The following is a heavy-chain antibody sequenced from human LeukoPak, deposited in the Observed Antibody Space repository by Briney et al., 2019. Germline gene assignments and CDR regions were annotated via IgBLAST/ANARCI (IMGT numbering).Heavy chain of an antibody. CDR2: ISYDGSNK. V-gene: IGHV3-30-3*01. CDR3: ARDRGGYYFDY. CDR1: GFTFSSYA. J-gene: IGHJ4*02. Sequence: GGSLRLSCAASGFTFSSYAMHWVRQAPGKGLEWVAVISYDGSNKYYADSVKGRFTISRDNSKNTLYLQMNSLRAEDTAVYYCARDRGGYYFDYWSQGTLVTVSS. D-gene: IGHD3-10*01.